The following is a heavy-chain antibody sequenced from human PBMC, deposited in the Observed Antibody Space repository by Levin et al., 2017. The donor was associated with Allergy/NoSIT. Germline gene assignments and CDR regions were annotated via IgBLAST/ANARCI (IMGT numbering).Heavy chain of an antibody. Sequence: SVKVSCKASGGTFSSFAVSWVRQAPGQGLEWMGRIIASLGVAKYAQKFQGRVTITADKSATTAYMELSSLTSEDTAVYYCARSSGAYYWFDPWGQGTLVTVSS. CDR2: IIASLGVA. J-gene: IGHJ5*02. CDR1: GGTFSSFA. V-gene: IGHV1-69*04. D-gene: IGHD1-26*01. CDR3: ARSSGAYYWFDP.